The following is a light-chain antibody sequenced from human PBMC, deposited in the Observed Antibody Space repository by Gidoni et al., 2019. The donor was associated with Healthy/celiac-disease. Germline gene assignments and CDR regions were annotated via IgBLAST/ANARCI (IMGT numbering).Light chain of an antibody. Sequence: DIQMTQSPSSLSASVGDRVTITCQASQDISNYLNWYQQKPGKAPKLLIYDASNLETGVPSRFSGSGSGTDFTFTISSLQPEDIATYYCQQYDNLLHVYTFGQXTKLEIK. J-gene: IGKJ2*01. V-gene: IGKV1-33*01. CDR3: QQYDNLLHVYT. CDR2: DAS. CDR1: QDISNY.